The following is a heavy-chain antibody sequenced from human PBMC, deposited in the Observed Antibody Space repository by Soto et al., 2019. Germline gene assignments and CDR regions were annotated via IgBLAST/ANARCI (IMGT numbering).Heavy chain of an antibody. D-gene: IGHD3-10*01. V-gene: IGHV4-59*01. CDR3: ARDNRFGSGSIDY. CDR1: GGSISSYY. CDR2: IYYSGST. Sequence: SATLALTCPVSGGSISSYYWSSLRQPPGKGLEWIGYIYYSGSTNYNPSLKSRVTISVDTSKNQFSLKLSSVTAADTAVYYCARDNRFGSGSIDYWGQGTLVNVSA. J-gene: IGHJ4*02.